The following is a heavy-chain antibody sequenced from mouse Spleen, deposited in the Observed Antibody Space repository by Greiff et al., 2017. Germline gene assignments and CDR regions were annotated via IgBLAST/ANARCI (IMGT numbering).Heavy chain of an antibody. CDR1: GFSLTSYG. J-gene: IGHJ3*01. CDR3: AREYGSSPSFAY. D-gene: IGHD1-1*01. V-gene: IGHV2-9*02. CDR2: IWAGGST. Sequence: VKLVESGPGLVAPSQSLSITCTVSGFSLTSYGVHWVRQPPGKGLEWLGVIWAGGSTNYNSALMSRLSISKDNSKSQVFLKMNSLQTDDTAMYYCAREYGSSPSFAYWGQGTLVTVSA.